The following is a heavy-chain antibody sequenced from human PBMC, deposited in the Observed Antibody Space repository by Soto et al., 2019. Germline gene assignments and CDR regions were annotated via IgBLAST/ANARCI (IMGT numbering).Heavy chain of an antibody. CDR1: GGAFSGYY. CDR3: ARGGISSIAARKGYYYYSGMDV. J-gene: IGHJ6*02. D-gene: IGHD6-6*01. V-gene: IGHV4-34*01. CDR2: INHSGST. Sequence: SGTLSLTRAGYGGAFSGYYWSWIRPPPGKGLEGIGEINHSGSTNYNPSLKSRVTISVDTSKNQFSLKLSSVTAADTAVYYCARGGISSIAARKGYYYYSGMDVWGQGTTVTVSS.